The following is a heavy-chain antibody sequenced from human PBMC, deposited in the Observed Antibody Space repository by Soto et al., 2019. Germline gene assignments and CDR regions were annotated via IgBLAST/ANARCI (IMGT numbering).Heavy chain of an antibody. CDR2: IYHSGST. CDR1: SYSITSDYY. D-gene: IGHD6-19*01. CDR3: ARFSGCPDY. V-gene: IGHV4-38-2*01. J-gene: IGHJ4*02. Sequence: ETLSLTCAVSSYSITSDYYWGWIRQPPGKGLEWIGTIYHSGSTYYNPSLKSRVTISVDTSKNQFSLKLISVTAADTAVYYCARFSGCPDYWGQGTLVTVSS.